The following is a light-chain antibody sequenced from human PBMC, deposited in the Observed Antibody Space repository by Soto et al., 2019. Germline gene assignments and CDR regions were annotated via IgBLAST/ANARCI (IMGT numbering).Light chain of an antibody. CDR2: GAS. Sequence: EIVLTQSPGTLSLSPGERATLSCRASQSVSSSYLAWYQQRPGQAPRLLIYGASSRATGIPDRFSGSGSGTDFTLTISRLEPEDFAVYYCQQYDSSPSTFGQGTKLAIK. CDR1: QSVSSSY. V-gene: IGKV3-20*01. CDR3: QQYDSSPST. J-gene: IGKJ2*02.